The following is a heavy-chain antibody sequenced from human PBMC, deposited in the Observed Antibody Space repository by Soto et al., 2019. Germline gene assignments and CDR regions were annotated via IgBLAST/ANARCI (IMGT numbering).Heavy chain of an antibody. CDR1: GYTFTSYG. Sequence: QIQLMQSGAEVKKPGASVKVSCKASGYTFTSYGIQWVRQAPGQRLEWTGWINAGNGNTKYSEKFQARVTITRDTSASTAYLELSSLRSEDTAVYYCARDPNDSSAYYHHYYYGMDVWGQGTTVTVSS. CDR3: ARDPNDSSAYYHHYYYGMDV. J-gene: IGHJ6*02. D-gene: IGHD3-22*01. CDR2: INAGNGNT. V-gene: IGHV1-3*01.